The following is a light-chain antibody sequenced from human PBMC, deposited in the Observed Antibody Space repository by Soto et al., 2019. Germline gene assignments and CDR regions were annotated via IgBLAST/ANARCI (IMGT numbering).Light chain of an antibody. Sequence: IVMTQFPVTLSKSPWESATFSCRASQRISTKLAWYQQRPGQAPRLLMYGASTRATGIPDRFSGSGSGTDFTLTISRLEPEDFAVYYCQHYGSSPKTFGQGTKVDIK. V-gene: IGKV3-20*01. J-gene: IGKJ1*01. CDR3: QHYGSSPKT. CDR2: GAS. CDR1: QRISTK.